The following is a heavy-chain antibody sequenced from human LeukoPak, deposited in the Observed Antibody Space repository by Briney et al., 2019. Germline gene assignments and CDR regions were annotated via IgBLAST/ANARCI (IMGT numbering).Heavy chain of an antibody. CDR3: AKDRSTSRYYYYGMDV. J-gene: IGHJ6*02. CDR1: GFTFDDYA. CDR2: ISWNSGSI. Sequence: GGSLRLSCAASGFTFDDYAMHWVRHAPGKGLEWVSGISWNSGSIGYADSVKGRFTISRDNAKNSLYLQMNSLRAEDTALYYCAKDRSTSRYYYYGMDVWGQGTTVTVSS. V-gene: IGHV3-9*01. D-gene: IGHD2-2*01.